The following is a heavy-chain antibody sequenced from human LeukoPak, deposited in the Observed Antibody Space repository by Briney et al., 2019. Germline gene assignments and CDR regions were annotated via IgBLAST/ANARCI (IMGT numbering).Heavy chain of an antibody. J-gene: IGHJ4*02. D-gene: IGHD2-2*03. CDR1: GSSISSDC. Sequence: SETLSLTCTVSGSSISSDCWGWIRQAAGKGLKWMGRMYISTSTHYNPSLKSRVTMSLDTSKNQFSLWMSSVTAADMAVYYCARDGPCDTYGYYFDPWGQGILVTVSS. CDR3: ARDGPCDTYGYYFDP. CDR2: MYISTST. V-gene: IGHV4-4*07.